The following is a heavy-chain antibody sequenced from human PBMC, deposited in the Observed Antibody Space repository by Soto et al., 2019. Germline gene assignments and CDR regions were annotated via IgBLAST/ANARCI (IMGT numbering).Heavy chain of an antibody. J-gene: IGHJ6*02. D-gene: IGHD3-3*01. V-gene: IGHV3-21*01. CDR1: GFTFSSYS. CDR2: ISSSSSYI. CDR3: ARDREVDFWGENPGNYYYGMDV. Sequence: LRLSCAASGFTFSSYSMNWVRQAPGKGLEWVSSISSSSSYIYYADSVKGRFTISRDNAKNSLYLQMNSLRAEDTAVYYCARDREVDFWGENPGNYYYGMDVWGQGTTVTVSS.